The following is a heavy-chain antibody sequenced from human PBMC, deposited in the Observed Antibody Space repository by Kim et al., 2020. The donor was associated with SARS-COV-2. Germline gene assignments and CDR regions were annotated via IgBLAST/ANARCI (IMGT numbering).Heavy chain of an antibody. J-gene: IGHJ4*02. CDR1: GYTFTSYG. CDR3: ARGPRYGSGSYYNDPFDY. CDR2: ISAYNGNT. Sequence: ASVKVSCKASGYTFTSYGISWVRQAPGQGLEWMGWISAYNGNTNYAQKLQGRVTMTTDTSTSTAYMELRSLRSDDTAVYYCARGPRYGSGSYYNDPFDYWGQGTLVTVSS. V-gene: IGHV1-18*01. D-gene: IGHD3-10*01.